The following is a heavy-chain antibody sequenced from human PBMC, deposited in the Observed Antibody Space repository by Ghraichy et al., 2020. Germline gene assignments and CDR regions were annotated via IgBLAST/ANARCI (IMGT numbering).Heavy chain of an antibody. J-gene: IGHJ6*02. Sequence: TLSLTCTVSGGSISSGGYYWSWIRQHPGKGLEWIGYIYYSGSTYYNPSLKSRVTISVDTSKNQFSLKLSSVTAADTAVYYCARAELESPYYYYYGMDVWGQGTTVTVSS. CDR3: ARAELESPYYYYYGMDV. CDR1: GGSISSGGYY. V-gene: IGHV4-31*03. D-gene: IGHD1-1*01. CDR2: IYYSGST.